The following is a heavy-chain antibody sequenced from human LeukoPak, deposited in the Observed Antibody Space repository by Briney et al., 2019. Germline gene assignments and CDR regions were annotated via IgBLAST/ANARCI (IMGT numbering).Heavy chain of an antibody. V-gene: IGHV3-21*04. Sequence: GGSLRLSCAASGFTFSSYSFNRVRQVPGKGLGWVSSITTTFYTYYTDSVKGRFTISRDNAKNSLYLQMISVRVEDTAVYYCAKNPYEYYFDYWGQGTLVTVSS. CDR3: AKNPYEYYFDY. J-gene: IGHJ4*02. CDR2: ITTTFYT. CDR1: GFTFSSYS. D-gene: IGHD5-12*01.